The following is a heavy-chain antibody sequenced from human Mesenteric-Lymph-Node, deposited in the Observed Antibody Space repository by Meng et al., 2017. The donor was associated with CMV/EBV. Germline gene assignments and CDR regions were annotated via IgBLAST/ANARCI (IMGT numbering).Heavy chain of an antibody. CDR1: GDSVSSNSAS. Sequence: CALSGDSVSSNSASWNWIRQSPSRGLEWLGTTYYRSKWNNDYAVSVEGRITINSDTSKNQFSLQLSSVTPEDTAVYYCARTRGKWFDPWGQGTLVTVSS. V-gene: IGHV6-1*01. CDR2: TYYRSKWNN. CDR3: ARTRGKWFDP. J-gene: IGHJ5*02.